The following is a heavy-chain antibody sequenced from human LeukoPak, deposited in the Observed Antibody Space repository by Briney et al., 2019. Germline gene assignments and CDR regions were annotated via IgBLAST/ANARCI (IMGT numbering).Heavy chain of an antibody. CDR2: IYSSVT. D-gene: IGHD6-6*01. J-gene: IGHJ4*02. CDR1: GDSISSSSYY. Sequence: SETLSLTCTVSGDSISSSSYYWGWIRQPPGKGLEWIASIYSSVTYYNPSLKSRVTISVDTSKNQFSLKLSSVTAADTAVYYCARATGEYTSSRPLDYWGQGTLVTVSS. CDR3: ARATGEYTSSRPLDY. V-gene: IGHV4-39*07.